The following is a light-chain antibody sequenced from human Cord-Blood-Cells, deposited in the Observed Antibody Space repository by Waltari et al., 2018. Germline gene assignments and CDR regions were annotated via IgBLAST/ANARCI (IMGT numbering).Light chain of an antibody. Sequence: DIQITQSPSSLSASVGDRVSVTFRASQSISSYLNWYKQKPGKAPKLLIYAASRLQRGFPSRFSGSGSGTDFTLTISSLQPEDFATYYCQQSYSTPYTFGQGTKLEIK. CDR2: AAS. CDR1: QSISSY. V-gene: IGKV1-39*01. J-gene: IGKJ2*01. CDR3: QQSYSTPYT.